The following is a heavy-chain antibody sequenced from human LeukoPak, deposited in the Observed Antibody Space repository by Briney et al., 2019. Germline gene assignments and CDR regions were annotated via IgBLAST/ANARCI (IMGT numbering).Heavy chain of an antibody. D-gene: IGHD3-22*01. Sequence: GGSLRLSCAASGFTFSDYYMSWIRQAPGKGLEWVSYISSSSSYIYHGDSVKGRFTVSRDNAKNSLYLQMNSLKAEDAAVYYCARNFYDSSTNYHYFDYWGQGTLVTVSS. J-gene: IGHJ4*02. CDR1: GFTFSDYY. CDR3: ARNFYDSSTNYHYFDY. V-gene: IGHV3-11*06. CDR2: ISSSSSYI.